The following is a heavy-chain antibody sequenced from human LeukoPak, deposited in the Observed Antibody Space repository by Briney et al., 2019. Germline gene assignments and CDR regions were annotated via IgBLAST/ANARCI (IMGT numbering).Heavy chain of an antibody. Sequence: PSETLSLTCTVSGGSISSGDYYWSWIRQPPGKGLEWIGYIYYSGSTYYKPSLKSRVTISVDTCKNQFSLKLSSVTAADTAVYYCARVGFGVVIPPYAFDIWGQGTMVTVSS. D-gene: IGHD3-3*01. J-gene: IGHJ3*02. CDR1: GGSISSGDYY. V-gene: IGHV4-30-4*08. CDR2: IYYSGST. CDR3: ARVGFGVVIPPYAFDI.